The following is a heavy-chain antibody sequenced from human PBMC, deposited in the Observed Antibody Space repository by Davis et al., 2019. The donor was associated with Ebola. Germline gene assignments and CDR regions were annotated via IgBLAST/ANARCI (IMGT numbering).Heavy chain of an antibody. J-gene: IGHJ6*02. D-gene: IGHD4/OR15-4a*01. CDR1: GGTFSSYA. V-gene: IGHV1-69*13. CDR2: IIPIFGTA. CDR3: AREDRVGPNSNYYYYGMDV. Sequence: SVKVSCKASGGTFSSYAISWVRQAPGQGLEWMGGIIPIFGTANYAQKFQGRVTITADESTSTAYMELSSLRSEDTAVYYCAREDRVGPNSNYYYYGMDVGGQGTTVTVSS.